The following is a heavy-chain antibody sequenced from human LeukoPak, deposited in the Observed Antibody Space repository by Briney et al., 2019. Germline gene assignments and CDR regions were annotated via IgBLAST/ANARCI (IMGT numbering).Heavy chain of an antibody. V-gene: IGHV3-48*02. CDR3: ARVMITFGGVIALDY. CDR1: GFTFSSYS. J-gene: IGHJ4*02. CDR2: ISSSSSTI. Sequence: ELGGSLRLSCAASGFTFSSYSMNWVRQAPGKGLEWVSYISSSSSTIYYADSVKGRFTISRDNAKNSLYLQMNSLRDEDTAVYYCARVMITFGGVIALDYWGQGTLVTVSS. D-gene: IGHD3-16*02.